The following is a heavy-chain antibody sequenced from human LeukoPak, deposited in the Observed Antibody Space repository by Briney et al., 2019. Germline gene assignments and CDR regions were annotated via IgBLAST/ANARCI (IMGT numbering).Heavy chain of an antibody. V-gene: IGHV1-69*13. J-gene: IGHJ4*02. CDR2: IIPIFGTA. CDR3: ARDVQDTHFDY. Sequence: SVKVSCKASGCTFSSYAISWVRQAPGQGLEWMGGIIPIFGTANYAQKFHGRVTITADESTSTAYMVLSSLRSEDTAVYYCARDVQDTHFDYWGQGTLVTVSS. CDR1: GCTFSSYA.